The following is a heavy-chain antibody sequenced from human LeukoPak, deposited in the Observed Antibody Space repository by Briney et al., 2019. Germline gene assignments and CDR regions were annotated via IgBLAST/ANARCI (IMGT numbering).Heavy chain of an antibody. CDR1: GGSISSGDYY. V-gene: IGHV4-39*07. CDR3: ARVLDYYGSGIYSFDY. J-gene: IGHJ4*02. CDR2: TYHSGSA. Sequence: SETLSLTCTVSGGSISSGDYYWSWIRQPPGKGLEWIGGTYHSGSAYYNPSLKSRVTISVDTSKNQFSLKLSSVTAADTAVYYGARVLDYYGSGIYSFDYWGQGTLVTVSS. D-gene: IGHD3-10*01.